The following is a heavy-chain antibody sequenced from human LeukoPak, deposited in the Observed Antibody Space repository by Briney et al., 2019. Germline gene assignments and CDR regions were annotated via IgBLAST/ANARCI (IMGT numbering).Heavy chain of an antibody. D-gene: IGHD3-10*01. CDR1: GGSISSYY. V-gene: IGHV4-59*12. CDR2: IYHSGST. J-gene: IGHJ4*02. Sequence: SETLSLTCTVSGGSISSYYWSWIRQPPGKGLEWIGYIYHSGSTYYNPSLKSRVTISVDRSKNQFSLKLSSVTAADTAVYYCARAGSDGYFDYWGQGTLVTVSS. CDR3: ARAGSDGYFDY.